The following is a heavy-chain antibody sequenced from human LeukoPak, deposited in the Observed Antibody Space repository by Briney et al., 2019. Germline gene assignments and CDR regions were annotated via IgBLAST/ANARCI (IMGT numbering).Heavy chain of an antibody. V-gene: IGHV4-59*12. J-gene: IGHJ4*02. CDR1: GGSISNYY. D-gene: IGHD2-15*01. Sequence: KPSETLSLTCTVSGGSISNYYWGWIRQPPGKGLEWIGYIYYSGSTYYNPSLKSRVTISVDTSKNQFSLKLSSVTAADTAVYYCARDSGGSSYDYWGQGTLVTVSS. CDR2: IYYSGST. CDR3: ARDSGGSSYDY.